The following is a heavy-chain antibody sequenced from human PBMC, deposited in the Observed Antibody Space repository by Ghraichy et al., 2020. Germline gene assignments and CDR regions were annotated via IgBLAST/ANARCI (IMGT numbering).Heavy chain of an antibody. D-gene: IGHD1-1*01. CDR2: ISSSSSTI. J-gene: IGHJ6*02. V-gene: IGHV3-48*01. Sequence: GGSLRLSCAASGFTFSSYSMNWVRQAPGKGLEWVSYISSSSSTIYYADSVKGRFTISRDNAKNSLYLQMNSLRAEDTAVYYCARDLSWNDFYGMDVCGQGTTVTVSS. CDR3: ARDLSWNDFYGMDV. CDR1: GFTFSSYS.